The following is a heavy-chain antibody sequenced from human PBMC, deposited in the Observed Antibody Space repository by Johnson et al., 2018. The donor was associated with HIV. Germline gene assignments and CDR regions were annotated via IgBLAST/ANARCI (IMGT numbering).Heavy chain of an antibody. CDR2: IYDGGRT. J-gene: IGHJ3*02. V-gene: IGHV3-66*03. CDR1: GFTVSTYH. CDR3: ARDSGVPGNDAFDI. Sequence: VQLVESGGGLIQPGESLRLSCAASGFTVSTYHMSWVRQAPGKGLEWVSVIYDGGRTYYADAVRGLTISRDNSKNTLYLQLSSLRSEDTAVYYCARDSGVPGNDAFDIWGQGTMVTVSS. D-gene: IGHD3-10*01.